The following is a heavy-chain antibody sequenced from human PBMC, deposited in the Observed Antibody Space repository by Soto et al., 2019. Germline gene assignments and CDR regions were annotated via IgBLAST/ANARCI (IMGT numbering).Heavy chain of an antibody. CDR2: IKQDGSEK. CDR3: ASSIAVAGTYYYYYGMDV. CDR1: GFTFSSYW. J-gene: IGHJ6*02. Sequence: GESLKISCAASGFTFSSYWMSWVRQAPGKGLEWVANIKQDGSEKYYVDSVKGRFTISRDNAKNSLYLQMNSLRAEDTAVYYCASSIAVAGTYYYYYGMDVWGQGTTVTVSS. D-gene: IGHD6-19*01. V-gene: IGHV3-7*01.